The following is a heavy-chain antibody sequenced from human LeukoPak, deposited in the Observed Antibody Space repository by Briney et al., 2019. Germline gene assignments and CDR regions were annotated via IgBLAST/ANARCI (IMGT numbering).Heavy chain of an antibody. J-gene: IGHJ4*02. Sequence: GGSLRLSCAASGFTFSSYSMNWVRQAPGKGLEWVSSISSSSSYIYYADSVKGRFTISRDNAKNSLYLQMNSLRAEDTAVYYCARDPKTSTMIGSPAFDYWGQGTLVTVSS. CDR2: ISSSSSYI. V-gene: IGHV3-21*01. CDR3: ARDPKTSTMIGSPAFDY. D-gene: IGHD3-10*02. CDR1: GFTFSSYS.